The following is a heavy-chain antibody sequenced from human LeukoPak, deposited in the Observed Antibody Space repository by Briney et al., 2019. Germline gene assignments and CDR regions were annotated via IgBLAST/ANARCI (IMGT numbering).Heavy chain of an antibody. V-gene: IGHV3-23*01. CDR2: ISGNGGST. CDR1: GFTFSNNA. Sequence: GGSLRLSCAASGFTFSNNAMSWVRQAPGKGLEWVSTISGNGGSTYYAYSAKGRFTISRDNSRNTLYLQMNSLRAEDTAVYYRAKGYRNYYYSYMDVWGKGTTVTVSS. J-gene: IGHJ6*03. D-gene: IGHD4-11*01. CDR3: AKGYRNYYYSYMDV.